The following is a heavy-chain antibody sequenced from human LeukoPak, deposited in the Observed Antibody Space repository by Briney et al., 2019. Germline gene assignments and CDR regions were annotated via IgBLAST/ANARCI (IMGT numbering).Heavy chain of an antibody. V-gene: IGHV1-18*01. J-gene: IGHJ6*02. D-gene: IGHD2-2*01. CDR2: ISAYNGNT. CDR1: GYTFTTYG. CDR3: AREVGGPSTSRYYYYGMDV. Sequence: ASVKVSCKASGYTFTTYGISWVRQAPGQGLEWMGWISAYNGNTKYAQKFQGRVTMTTDTSTSTAYMELRSLRSDDTAVYYCAREVGGPSTSRYYYYGMDVWGQGTTVTVSS.